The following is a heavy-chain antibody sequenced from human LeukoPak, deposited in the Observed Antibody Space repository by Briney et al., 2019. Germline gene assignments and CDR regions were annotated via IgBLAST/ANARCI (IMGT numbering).Heavy chain of an antibody. J-gene: IGHJ5*02. V-gene: IGHV4-59*01. CDR2: IYYSGST. CDR3: AKGLTTVTTAWFDP. Sequence: SETLSLTCTVSGGSISSYYWSWLRQPRGKGLEWIGYIYYSGSTNYNPSLKSRVTISVDTSKNQFSLKLSSVTAADTAVYYCAKGLTTVTTAWFDPWGRGTLVTVSS. D-gene: IGHD4-17*01. CDR1: GGSISSYY.